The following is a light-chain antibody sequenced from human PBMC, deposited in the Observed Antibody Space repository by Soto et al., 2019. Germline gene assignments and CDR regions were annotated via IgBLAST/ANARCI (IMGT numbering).Light chain of an antibody. CDR1: QSVSSK. J-gene: IGKJ5*01. CDR3: QQRSNWPIT. Sequence: EIVMTQSPATLSVSPGERATLSCRASQSVSSKLAWYQQKPGQAPRLLIYGASTRAAGIPARFSGNGSGTEFTLTISSLQSEDFAVYYCQQRSNWPITFGQGTRLEIK. V-gene: IGKV3-15*01. CDR2: GAS.